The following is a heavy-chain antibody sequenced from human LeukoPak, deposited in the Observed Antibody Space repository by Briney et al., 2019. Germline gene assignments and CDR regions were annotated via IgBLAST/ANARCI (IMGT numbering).Heavy chain of an antibody. CDR2: ISSNGGST. D-gene: IGHD3-22*01. Sequence: GGSLRLSCPASGFTFSSYAMHWVRQAPGKGLEYVSAISSNGGSTYYADSVKGRFTIPRDNSKNTLYLQMSSLRAEDTAVYYCVKDGTYYYDSSGYPDAFDIWGQGTMVTVSS. CDR1: GFTFSSYA. J-gene: IGHJ3*02. V-gene: IGHV3-64D*06. CDR3: VKDGTYYYDSSGYPDAFDI.